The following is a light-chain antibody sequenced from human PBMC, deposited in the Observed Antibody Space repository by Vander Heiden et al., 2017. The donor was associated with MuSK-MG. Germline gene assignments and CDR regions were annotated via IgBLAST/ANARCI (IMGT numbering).Light chain of an antibody. V-gene: IGKV3-15*01. CDR3: QQDNSWPIT. CDR1: QSVSSN. J-gene: IGKJ4*01. CDR2: GAS. Sequence: EIVMTQSPAILSVSPGERATLSCRASQSVSSNLAWYQQKPGQAPRLLIYGASTRATGIPARFSGSGSGTEFTLTISSLQSEDFAVYSCQQDNSWPITFGEGTKVEIK.